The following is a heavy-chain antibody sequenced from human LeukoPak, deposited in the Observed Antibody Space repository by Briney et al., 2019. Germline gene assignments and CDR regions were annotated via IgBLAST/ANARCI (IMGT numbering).Heavy chain of an antibody. J-gene: IGHJ4*02. CDR2: ISGSGGST. CDR1: GFTFSSYA. Sequence: PGGSLRLSCAASGFTFSSYAMSWVRQAPGKGLEWVSAISGSGGSTYYADSVKGRFTVSRDNSKNTLYLQMNSLRAEDTAVYYCAKDRGSYDSSGYYRYFGYWGQGTLVTVSS. D-gene: IGHD3-22*01. V-gene: IGHV3-23*01. CDR3: AKDRGSYDSSGYYRYFGY.